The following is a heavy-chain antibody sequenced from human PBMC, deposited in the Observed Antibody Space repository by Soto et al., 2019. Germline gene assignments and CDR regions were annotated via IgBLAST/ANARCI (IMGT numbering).Heavy chain of an antibody. D-gene: IGHD3-3*01. CDR2: ISYDGSNK. CDR1: GFTFSSYA. V-gene: IGHV3-30-3*01. Sequence: QVPLVESGGGVVQPGRSLRLSCTASGFTFSSYAMHWVRQAPGKGLEWVAVISYDGSNKYYADSVKGRFTISRDNSKNTLYLQMNSLRAEDTAVYYCARDKRVLRFLEWSYYFAYWGQGTLVTVSS. J-gene: IGHJ4*02. CDR3: ARDKRVLRFLEWSYYFAY.